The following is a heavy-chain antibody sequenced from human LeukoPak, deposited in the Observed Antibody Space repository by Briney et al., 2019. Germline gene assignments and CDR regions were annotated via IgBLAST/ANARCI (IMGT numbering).Heavy chain of an antibody. CDR1: GFTFSSYS. J-gene: IGHJ4*02. Sequence: PGGSLRFSCAASGFTFSSYSMNWVRQAPGKGLEWVSSISSSSSYIYYEASVKGRFTISRDNAKNLLYLQMNSLRAEDTAVYYCARVSVEMATIRWGQGTLVTVSS. CDR2: ISSSSSYI. V-gene: IGHV3-21*01. D-gene: IGHD5-24*01. CDR3: ARVSVEMATIR.